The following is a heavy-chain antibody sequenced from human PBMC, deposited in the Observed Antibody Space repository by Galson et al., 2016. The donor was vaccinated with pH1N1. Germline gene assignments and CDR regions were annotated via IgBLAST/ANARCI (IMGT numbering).Heavy chain of an antibody. D-gene: IGHD1-26*01. CDR3: ARLMRGSYPDPLYYFDF. J-gene: IGHJ4*02. CDR1: GGSLSSSNFY. V-gene: IGHV4-39*01. Sequence: SETLSLTCTVSGGSLSSSNFYGGWIRQPPGKGLEWIGNIHYSGFTHCNSSLQSRVTISVDTSENQFSLRLSSVTAADTAVYYCARLMRGSYPDPLYYFDFWGQGTLVTVSS. CDR2: IHYSGFT.